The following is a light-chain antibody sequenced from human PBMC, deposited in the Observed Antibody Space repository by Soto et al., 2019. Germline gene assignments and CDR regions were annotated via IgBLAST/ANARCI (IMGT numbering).Light chain of an antibody. CDR2: GAS. CDR3: QQYGSSPVT. CDR1: QSVSRNF. V-gene: IGKV3-20*01. Sequence: EIVLTQSPGTLSLSPGERATLSCRASQSVSRNFLAWYQQKPGQAPRLLIYGASSRATGIPDRISGSGSGTDFTLTISRLEPEDFAVFYCQQYGSSPVTFGQVTKLEIK. J-gene: IGKJ2*01.